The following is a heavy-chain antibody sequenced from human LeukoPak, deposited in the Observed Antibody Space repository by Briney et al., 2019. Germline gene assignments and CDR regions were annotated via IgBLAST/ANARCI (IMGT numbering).Heavy chain of an antibody. CDR2: IIPMLGTT. CDR1: GGIFSGYA. Sequence: AAVKVSCKASGGIFSGYALSWVRPAPGQGREWRGGIIPMLGTTNYAQKFQGRVTITTDESTSTAYLQLNSLRSEDTAVYYCARATYDSSGYHDYWGQGTLVTVSS. D-gene: IGHD3-22*01. V-gene: IGHV1-69*05. J-gene: IGHJ4*02. CDR3: ARATYDSSGYHDY.